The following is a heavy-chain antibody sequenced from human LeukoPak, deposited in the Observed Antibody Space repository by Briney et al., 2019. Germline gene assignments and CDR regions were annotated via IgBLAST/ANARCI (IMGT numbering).Heavy chain of an antibody. CDR3: AKATMVRGVEISYYYYGMDV. CDR2: IRYDGSNK. D-gene: IGHD3-10*01. CDR1: GFTFSSYG. V-gene: IGHV3-30*02. J-gene: IGHJ6*02. Sequence: GGSLRLSCAASGFTFSSYGMHWVRQAPGKGLERVAFIRYDGSNKYYADSVKGRFTISRDNSKNTLYLQMNSLRAEDTAVYYCAKATMVRGVEISYYYYGMDVWGQGTTVTVSS.